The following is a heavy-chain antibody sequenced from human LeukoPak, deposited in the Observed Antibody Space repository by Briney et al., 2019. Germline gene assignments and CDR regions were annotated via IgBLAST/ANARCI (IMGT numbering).Heavy chain of an antibody. J-gene: IGHJ4*02. CDR3: ARQMAVAGKAGFDY. V-gene: IGHV4-4*07. Sequence: SETLSLTCTVSGGSISSYYWSWLRQPAGKGLEWIGRIYSSGSTNYNPSLKSRVTMSVDTSKNQFSLRLSSVTAADTAMYYCARQMAVAGKAGFDYWGQGTPVTVSS. D-gene: IGHD6-19*01. CDR1: GGSISSYY. CDR2: IYSSGST.